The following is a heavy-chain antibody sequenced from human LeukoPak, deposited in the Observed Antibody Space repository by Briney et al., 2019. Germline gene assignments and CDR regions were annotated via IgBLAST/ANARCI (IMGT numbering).Heavy chain of an antibody. J-gene: IGHJ6*02. CDR2: ILYDGSNK. V-gene: IGHV3-30*18. Sequence: GGSRRLSCAVSGFTLSSYGMDWDRQVPGEGLEWVAVILYDGSNKYYADSVTGRFTISRDHSKNTLYLQMNSLRAEDTAVYYCAKEEGEGLLEWLWCMDVWGQGTTVTVSS. D-gene: IGHD3-3*01. CDR3: AKEEGEGLLEWLWCMDV. CDR1: GFTLSSYG.